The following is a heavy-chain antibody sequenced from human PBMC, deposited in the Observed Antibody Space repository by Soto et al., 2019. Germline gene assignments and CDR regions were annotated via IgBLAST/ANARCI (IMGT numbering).Heavy chain of an antibody. J-gene: IGHJ2*01. V-gene: IGHV3-53*04. CDR3: ARSDSSGYYYADHWDFDL. CDR2: IYSGGST. Sequence: EVQLVESGGGLVQPGGSLRLSCAASGFTVSSNYMSWVRQAPGKGLEWVSVIYSGGSTYYADSVKGRFTISRHNSKNTLYLQMNSLRAEDTAVYYCARSDSSGYYYADHWDFDLWGRGTLVTVSS. CDR1: GFTVSSNY. D-gene: IGHD3-22*01.